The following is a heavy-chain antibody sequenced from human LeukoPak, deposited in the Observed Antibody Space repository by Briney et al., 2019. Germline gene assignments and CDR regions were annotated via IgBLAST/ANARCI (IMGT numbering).Heavy chain of an antibody. V-gene: IGHV4-59*01. CDR2: IYYSGST. J-gene: IGHJ4*02. CDR3: ARGGRGWLQIDY. CDR1: GGSISSYY. Sequence: SETLSLTCTVSGGSISSYYWSWIRQPPGKGLEWIGYIYYSGSTNYNPSLKSRVTISVDTSKNQFSLKLSSVTAADTAVYYCARGGRGWLQIDYWGQGVLVTVSS. D-gene: IGHD5-24*01.